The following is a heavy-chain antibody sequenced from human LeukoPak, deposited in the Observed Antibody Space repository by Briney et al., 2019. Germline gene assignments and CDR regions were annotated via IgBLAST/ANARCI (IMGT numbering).Heavy chain of an antibody. J-gene: IGHJ6*02. CDR3: AREREEEYQRGDYYYYGMDV. CDR1: GYTFTSYG. CDR2: ISAYNGNT. Sequence: AASVKVSCKASGYTFTSYGISWVRQAPGQGLEWMGWISAYNGNTNYAQKLQGRVTMTTDTSTSTAYMELRSLRSDDTAVYYCAREREEEYQRGDYYYYGMDVWGQGTTVTVSS. V-gene: IGHV1-18*01. D-gene: IGHD2-2*01.